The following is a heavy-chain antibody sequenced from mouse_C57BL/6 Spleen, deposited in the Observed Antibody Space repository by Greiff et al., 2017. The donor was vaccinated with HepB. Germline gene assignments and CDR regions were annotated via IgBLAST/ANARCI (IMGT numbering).Heavy chain of an antibody. CDR1: GYSFTDYN. Sequence: EVQLQQSGPELVKPGASVKISCKASGYSFTDYNMNWVKQSNGKSLEWIGVINPNYGTTSYNQKFKGKATLTVDQSSSTAYMQLNSLTSEDSAVYYCATLWLRRYYYAMDYWGQGTSVTVSS. J-gene: IGHJ4*01. V-gene: IGHV1-39*01. D-gene: IGHD2-2*01. CDR2: INPNYGTT. CDR3: ATLWLRRYYYAMDY.